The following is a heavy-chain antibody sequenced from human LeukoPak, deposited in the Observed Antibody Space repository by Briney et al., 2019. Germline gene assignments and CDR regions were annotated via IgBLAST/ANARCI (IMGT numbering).Heavy chain of an antibody. D-gene: IGHD3-9*01. J-gene: IGHJ6*02. Sequence: ASVKVSCKASGYTFTSYAMNWVRQAPGQGLEWMGWINTNTGNPTYAQGFTGRFVFSLDTSVSTAYLQISSLKAEDTAVYYCATTYYDILTGSPRPHEDYGMDVWGQGTTITVSS. V-gene: IGHV7-4-1*02. CDR3: ATTYYDILTGSPRPHEDYGMDV. CDR1: GYTFTSYA. CDR2: INTNTGNP.